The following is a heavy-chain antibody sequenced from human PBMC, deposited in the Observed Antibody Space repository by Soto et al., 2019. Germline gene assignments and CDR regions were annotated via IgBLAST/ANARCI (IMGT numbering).Heavy chain of an antibody. CDR3: ARGGGTLDY. Sequence: QAQMVQSGAEVKKSGAAVKLSCKASGYTFIAYSVYWVRQAPGQGLEYMGIINTRDGTTIYAQKFQGRATMTRDTSTSTGYMELSSLRSEDTALYYCARGGGTLDYWGQGTLVTVSS. V-gene: IGHV1-46*01. CDR1: GYTFIAYS. J-gene: IGHJ4*02. CDR2: INTRDGTT.